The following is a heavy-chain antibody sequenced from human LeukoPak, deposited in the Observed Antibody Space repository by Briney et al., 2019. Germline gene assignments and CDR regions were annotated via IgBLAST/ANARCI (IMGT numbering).Heavy chain of an antibody. D-gene: IGHD6-13*01. J-gene: IGHJ4*02. V-gene: IGHV3-7*05. CDR2: IKPDGSEE. CDR3: AKRSSWYGFDY. Sequence: GGSLRLSCAASGFTFSNYWMTWVRQAPGKGLEWVASIKPDGSEEYYVDSVKGRFTISRDNSKNTLYLQMNSLRAEDTAVYYCAKRSSWYGFDYWGQGTLVTVSS. CDR1: GFTFSNYW.